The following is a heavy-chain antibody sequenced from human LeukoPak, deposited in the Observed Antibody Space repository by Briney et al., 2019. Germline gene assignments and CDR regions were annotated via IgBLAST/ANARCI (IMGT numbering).Heavy chain of an antibody. CDR1: GFTFSSYA. D-gene: IGHD2-15*01. Sequence: GGSLRLSCAASGFTFSSYAMSWVRQAPGKGLEWVSAISGSGGSTYYADSVKGRFTISRDNSKNTLYLQMNSLRAEDTAVYYCAKDDYCSGGSCLASRDYWGQGTLVTVSS. CDR3: AKDDYCSGGSCLASRDY. V-gene: IGHV3-23*01. CDR2: ISGSGGST. J-gene: IGHJ4*02.